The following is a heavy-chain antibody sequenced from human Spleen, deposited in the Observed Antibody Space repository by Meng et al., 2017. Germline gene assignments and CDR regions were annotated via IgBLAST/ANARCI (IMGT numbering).Heavy chain of an antibody. V-gene: IGHV1-2*06. D-gene: IGHD2-2*03. CDR2: INPNNGDT. CDR3: AREPGYDYGDY. Sequence: QVQTGQSGSGVKRPWASVKVSCKTSGYTFSGYYTHCVRQAPGQGLEWMGRINPNNGDTNYAQKFQGRVTLTRDTSINTVYMELSSLRSEDTAVYYCAREPGYDYGDYWGQGTLVTVSS. CDR1: GYTFSGYY. J-gene: IGHJ4*02.